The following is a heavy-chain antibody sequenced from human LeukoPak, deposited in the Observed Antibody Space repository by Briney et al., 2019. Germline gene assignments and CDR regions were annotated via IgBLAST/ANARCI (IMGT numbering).Heavy chain of an antibody. CDR2: ISAYNGNT. D-gene: IGHD4-17*01. CDR1: GYTFTSYG. CDR3: ARATPYDYGDPFDY. V-gene: IGHV1-18*01. Sequence: ASVKVSCKASGYTFTSYGISWVRQAPGQGLEWMGWISAYNGNTSYAQKLQGRVTMTTDTSTSTAYMELRSLRSDDTAVYYCARATPYDYGDPFDYWGQGTLVTVSS. J-gene: IGHJ4*02.